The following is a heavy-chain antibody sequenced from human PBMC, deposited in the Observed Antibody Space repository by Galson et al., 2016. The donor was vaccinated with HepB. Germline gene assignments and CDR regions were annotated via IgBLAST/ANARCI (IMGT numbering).Heavy chain of an antibody. CDR1: GGSITTGGYS. CDR3: ARGGGIYYYDSSTYLYFDY. D-gene: IGHD3-22*01. V-gene: IGHV4-30-2*01. CDR2: TYQSANI. J-gene: IGHJ4*02. Sequence: TLSLTCAVSGGSITTGGYSWNWIRQPPGKALEWIGYTYQSANIHANPSLRNRVTISVDKSKNQFSLQLTSVTAADTAVYYCARGGGIYYYDSSTYLYFDYWGQGILVAVSS.